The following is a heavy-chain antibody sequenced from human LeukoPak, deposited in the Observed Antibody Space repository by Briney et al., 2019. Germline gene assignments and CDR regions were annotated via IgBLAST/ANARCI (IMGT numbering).Heavy chain of an antibody. CDR2: ISSSGSTI. V-gene: IGHV3-11*01. Sequence: GGSLRLSCAASGFTFSDYYMSWIRQAPGKGLEWVSYISSSGSTIYYADSVKGRFTISRDNAKNSLYLQMNSLRAEDTAVYYCARYSERIQLWSRAFDIWGQGTMVTVSS. D-gene: IGHD5-18*01. CDR1: GFTFSDYY. J-gene: IGHJ3*02. CDR3: ARYSERIQLWSRAFDI.